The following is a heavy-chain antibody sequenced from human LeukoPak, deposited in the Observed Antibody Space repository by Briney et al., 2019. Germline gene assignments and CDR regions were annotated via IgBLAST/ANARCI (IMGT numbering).Heavy chain of an antibody. V-gene: IGHV4-4*02. CDR1: GGSISSSNW. CDR2: IYHSGST. CDR3: ARRAKVELGYRARGPFFP. D-gene: IGHD1-7*01. Sequence: SETLSLTCAVSGGSISSSNWWSWVRQPPGKGLEWIGEIYHSGSTNYNPSLKSRVTISVDKSKNQFSLKLSSVTAADTAVYYCARRAKVELGYRARGPFFPWGQGHLVTVSS. J-gene: IGHJ5*02.